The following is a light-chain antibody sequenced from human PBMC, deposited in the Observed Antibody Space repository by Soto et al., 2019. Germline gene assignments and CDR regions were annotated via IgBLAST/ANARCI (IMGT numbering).Light chain of an antibody. J-gene: IGKJ4*01. V-gene: IGKV3-15*01. CDR1: QSVGGD. CDR2: GAS. CDR3: QQYENWPQLT. Sequence: ERVMTQSPATLSVSPGERATLSCRASQSVGGDLAWYQQKPGQAPRLLIYGASSRAPGIPDRFSGSGSGTEFTLTISSLQSEDSAVYYCQQYENWPQLTIGGRTKVDSK.